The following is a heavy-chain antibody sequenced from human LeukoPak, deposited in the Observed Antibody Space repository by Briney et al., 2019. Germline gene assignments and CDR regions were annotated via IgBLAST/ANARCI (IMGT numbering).Heavy chain of an antibody. CDR2: IYWNDNK. D-gene: IGHD4-17*01. J-gene: IGHJ4*02. V-gene: IGHV2-5*01. CDR3: AHGYGDYDPYFDY. CDR1: GFSLATSRVG. Sequence: SGPTLVKPTQTLTLTCTFSGFSLATSRVGVGWIRQPPGKALEWLALIYWNDNKRYSPSLRSRLTVTKDTSKTQVFLTMTEMDPVDTATYYCAHGYGDYDPYFDYWGQGTLVTVSS.